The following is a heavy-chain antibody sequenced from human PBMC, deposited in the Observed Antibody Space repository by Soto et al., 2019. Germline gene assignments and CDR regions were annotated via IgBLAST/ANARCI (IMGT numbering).Heavy chain of an antibody. CDR2: IRSKAYGGTT. CDR1: GFTFGDYT. V-gene: IGHV3-49*03. CDR3: GRLEWFDP. Sequence: GGSLRLSCTASGFTFGDYTMSWFRQAPGKWPEWVGFIRSKAYGGTTEYAASVRGRFTISRDDSKSIAYLQMNSLKIEDTAVYRCGRLEWFDPWCQGXLVTVSS. J-gene: IGHJ5*02.